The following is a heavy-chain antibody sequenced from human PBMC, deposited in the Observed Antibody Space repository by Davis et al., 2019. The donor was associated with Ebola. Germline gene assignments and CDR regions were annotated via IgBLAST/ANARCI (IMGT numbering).Heavy chain of an antibody. CDR2: IDPSDSYT. V-gene: IGHV5-51*01. J-gene: IGHJ3*02. Sequence: GESLKISCKGSGYSFATYWIGWVRQMPGKGLEWMGIIDPSDSYTNYSPSFQGQVTISVDKSISTAYLQWSGLKPSDTAMYYCARQDDAFDIWGQGTMVTVSS. CDR1: GYSFATYW. CDR3: ARQDDAFDI.